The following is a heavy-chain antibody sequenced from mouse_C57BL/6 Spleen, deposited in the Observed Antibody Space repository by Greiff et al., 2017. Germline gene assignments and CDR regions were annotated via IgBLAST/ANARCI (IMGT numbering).Heavy chain of an antibody. J-gene: IGHJ3*01. CDR2: IWSGGST. Sequence: QVQLKQSGPGLVQPSQSLSITCTVSGFSLTSYGVHWVRQSPGKGLEWLGVIWSGGSTDYNAAFISRLSISKDNSKSQVFFKKNSLQADDTAIYYCAREGEAQATWVAYWGEGTLVTVSA. CDR1: GFSLTSYG. V-gene: IGHV2-2*01. D-gene: IGHD3-2*02. CDR3: AREGEAQATWVAY.